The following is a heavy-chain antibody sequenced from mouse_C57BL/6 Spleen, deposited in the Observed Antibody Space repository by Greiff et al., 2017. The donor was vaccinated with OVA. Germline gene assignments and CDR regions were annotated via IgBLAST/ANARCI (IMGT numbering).Heavy chain of an antibody. J-gene: IGHJ3*01. CDR2: FYPGSGSI. CDR3: ARHEEEPYAQASWFAY. CDR1: GSTFTEYT. Sequence: VVKPGASVKLSCKASGSTFTEYTIHWVKQRSGQGLEWIGWFYPGSGSIKYNEKFKDKATLTADKSSSTVYMELSRLTSEDSAVYFCARHEEEPYAQASWFAYWGQGTLVTVSA. D-gene: IGHD3-2*02. V-gene: IGHV1-62-2*01.